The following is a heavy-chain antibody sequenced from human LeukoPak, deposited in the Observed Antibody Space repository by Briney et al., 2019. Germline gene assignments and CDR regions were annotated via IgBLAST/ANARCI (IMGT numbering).Heavy chain of an antibody. D-gene: IGHD6-13*01. V-gene: IGHV3-48*03. CDR3: ARGSMGIAAAGTDY. J-gene: IGHJ4*02. Sequence: SCKASGGTFSSYEMNWVRQAPGKGLEWVSYISSSGSTIYYADSVKGRFTISRDNAKNSLYLQMNSLRAEDTAVYYCARGSMGIAAAGTDYWGQGTPVTVSS. CDR2: ISSSGSTI. CDR1: GGTFSSYE.